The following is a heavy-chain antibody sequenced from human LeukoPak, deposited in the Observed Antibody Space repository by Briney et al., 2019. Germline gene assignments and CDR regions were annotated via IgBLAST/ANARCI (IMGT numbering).Heavy chain of an antibody. CDR3: AKKSPSGGADY. CDR2: ISGNGGIT. D-gene: IGHD4-23*01. Sequence: GGSLRLSCADSRFTLCVSAVRSVPQAPGKGLEWVSAISGNGGITYYADSVKGQFTISRDNSKNTLYLQMNTLRADDTAVYYCAKKSPSGGADYWGQGTLVTVSS. CDR1: RFTLCVSA. V-gene: IGHV3-23*01. J-gene: IGHJ4*02.